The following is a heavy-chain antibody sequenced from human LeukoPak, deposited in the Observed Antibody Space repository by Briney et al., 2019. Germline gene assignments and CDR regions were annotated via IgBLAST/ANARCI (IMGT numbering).Heavy chain of an antibody. CDR2: INPNSGGT. CDR1: GYTFTSYY. D-gene: IGHD2-15*01. J-gene: IGHJ4*02. CDR3: ARSRYCSGGSCYSNYFDY. V-gene: IGHV1-2*02. Sequence: ASVKVSCKASGYTFTSYYMHWVRQAPGQGLEWMGWINPNSGGTNYAQKFQGRVTMTRDTSISTAYMELSRLRSDDTAVYYCARSRYCSGGSCYSNYFDYWGQGTLVTVSS.